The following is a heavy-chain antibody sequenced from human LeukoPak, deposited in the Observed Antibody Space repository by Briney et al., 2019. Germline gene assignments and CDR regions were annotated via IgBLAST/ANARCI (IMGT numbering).Heavy chain of an antibody. D-gene: IGHD6-13*01. J-gene: IGHJ4*02. CDR1: GGSISSYY. CDR3: ARTSHPHGSSWLFDY. CDR2: IYSSGST. V-gene: IGHV4-59*01. Sequence: SETLSFTCTVSGGSISSYYWSWIRQPPGKGLEWIGYIYSSGSTNYNPSLKSRVTISVDTSRNQFSLQLSSVTAADTAVYYCARTSHPHGSSWLFDYWGQGTLVTVSS.